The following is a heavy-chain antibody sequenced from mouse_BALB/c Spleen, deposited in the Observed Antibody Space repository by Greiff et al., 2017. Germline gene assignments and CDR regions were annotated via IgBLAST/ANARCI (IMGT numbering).Heavy chain of an antibody. V-gene: IGHV1-7*01. CDR3: ARWGDGYYVWYFDV. CDR1: GYTFTSYW. J-gene: IGHJ1*01. D-gene: IGHD2-3*01. CDR2: INPSTGYT. Sequence: VQLQQSGAELAKPGASVKMSCKASGYTFTSYWMHWVKQRPGQGLEWIGYINPSTGYTEYNQKFKDKATLTADKSSSTAYLQLSSLTSEDSAVYYCARWGDGYYVWYFDVWGAGTTVTVSS.